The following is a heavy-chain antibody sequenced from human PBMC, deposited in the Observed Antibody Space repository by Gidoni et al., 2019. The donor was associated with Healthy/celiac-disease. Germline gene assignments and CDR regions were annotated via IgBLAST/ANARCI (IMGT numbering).Heavy chain of an antibody. CDR1: GYTFTSDY. CDR2: INPSVGST. D-gene: IGHD3-16*02. Sequence: QVQLVQSGAEVKKPGASVTVSCKASGYTFTSDYMHWVRQAPGQRLEWMGIINPSVGSTSYAQKFQGKVTMTRDTSTSTVYMELSSLRSEDTAVYYCARVWRRLGELSLLFDYWGQGTLVTVSS. V-gene: IGHV1-46*01. J-gene: IGHJ4*02. CDR3: ARVWRRLGELSLLFDY.